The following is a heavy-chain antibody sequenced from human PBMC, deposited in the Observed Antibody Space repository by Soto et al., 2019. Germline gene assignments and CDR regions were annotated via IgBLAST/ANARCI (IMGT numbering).Heavy chain of an antibody. D-gene: IGHD6-19*01. CDR1: GFSFATYN. V-gene: IGHV3-21*02. Sequence: EDQLGESGGGLVKPGGSLRLSCAASGFSFATYNMKWVRQAPGKGLEWVSSISSGRPDIFYADSVRGRFTISRDDAKKSLFLQMNSLRADDTAVHYCARDHLGIAAGDFDLWGQGTLVTVSS. CDR2: ISSGRPDI. J-gene: IGHJ4*02. CDR3: ARDHLGIAAGDFDL.